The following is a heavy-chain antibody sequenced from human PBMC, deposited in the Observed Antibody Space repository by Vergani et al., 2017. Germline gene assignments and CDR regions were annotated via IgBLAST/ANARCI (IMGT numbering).Heavy chain of an antibody. CDR1: GFTFSSYA. D-gene: IGHD3-3*01. V-gene: IGHV3-23*01. CDR3: AKLWSGYSDLDY. Sequence: EVQLLESGGGLVQPGGSLRLSCAASGFTFSSYAMSWVRQAPGKGLEWVSAISGSGGSTYYADSAKGRFTISRDNSKNTLYLQMNSLRAEDTAVYYCAKLWSGYSDLDYWGQGTLVTVSS. CDR2: ISGSGGST. J-gene: IGHJ4*02.